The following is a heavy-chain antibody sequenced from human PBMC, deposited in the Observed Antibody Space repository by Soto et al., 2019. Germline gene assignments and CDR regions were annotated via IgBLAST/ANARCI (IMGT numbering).Heavy chain of an antibody. CDR2: FDPEDGET. J-gene: IGHJ4*02. V-gene: IGHV1-24*01. Sequence: ASVKVSCKVSGYTLTELSMHWVRQAPGKGLEWMGGFDPEDGETIYAQKFQGRVTMTEDTSTDTAYMELSSLRSEDTAVYYCATEDVNYDFWSGSPAIYFDYWGQGTLVTVSS. CDR1: GYTLTELS. CDR3: ATEDVNYDFWSGSPAIYFDY. D-gene: IGHD3-3*01.